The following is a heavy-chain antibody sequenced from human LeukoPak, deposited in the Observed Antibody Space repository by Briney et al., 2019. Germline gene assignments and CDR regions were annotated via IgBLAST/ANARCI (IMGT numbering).Heavy chain of an antibody. D-gene: IGHD3-10*01. J-gene: IGHJ4*02. V-gene: IGHV3-15*01. CDR2: IKSKVDGETK. CDR3: ITDQRYFFGAGSRGDD. CDR1: GFRFSGAW. Sequence: KPGGSLRLSCAGSGFRFSGAWMSWVRQPPGKGLERVGRIKSKVDGETKDYAAPVKGRFTISRDDSKNMLYLQMNNLKTEDTALYYCITDQRYFFGAGSRGDDWGQGTLVTVSS.